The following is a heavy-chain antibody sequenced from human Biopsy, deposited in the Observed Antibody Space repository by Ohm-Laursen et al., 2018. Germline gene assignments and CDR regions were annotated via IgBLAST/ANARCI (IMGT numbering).Heavy chain of an antibody. CDR3: ARVAGGYAYYYGMDV. J-gene: IGHJ6*02. Sequence: SQTLSLTCTVSGCSISSHDYYWGWIRQPPGKGLEWIGNIYYDGITYYNPSLKSRVAMSVDTSKNQFSLRLTSVTAADTAVYYCARVAGGYAYYYGMDVWGQGTTVIVSS. CDR2: IYYDGIT. V-gene: IGHV4-30-4*08. CDR1: GCSISSHDYY. D-gene: IGHD5-12*01.